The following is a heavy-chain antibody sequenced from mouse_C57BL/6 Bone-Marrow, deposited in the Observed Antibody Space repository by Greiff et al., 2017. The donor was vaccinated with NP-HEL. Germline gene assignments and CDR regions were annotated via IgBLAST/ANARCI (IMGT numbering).Heavy chain of an antibody. CDR1: GFNIKDDY. CDR3: TTGVITTVVPFDY. CDR2: IDPENGAT. V-gene: IGHV14-4*01. D-gene: IGHD1-1*01. J-gene: IGHJ2*01. Sequence: EVQLQQSGAELVRPGASVKLSCTASGFNIKDDYMHWVKQRPEQGLEWIGWIDPENGATEYASKFQGKATITADTSSNTAYLQLSSLTSEDTAVYYCTTGVITTVVPFDYWGQGTTLTVSS.